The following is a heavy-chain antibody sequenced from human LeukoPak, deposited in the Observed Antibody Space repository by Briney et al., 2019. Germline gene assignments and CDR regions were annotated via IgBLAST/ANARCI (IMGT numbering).Heavy chain of an antibody. CDR2: IRYDGSNN. J-gene: IGHJ4*02. CDR3: TWSGLKIES. D-gene: IGHD3-3*01. V-gene: IGHV3-30*02. CDR1: GFTFSSYG. Sequence: PGGSLRLSCAASGFTFSSYGMHWVRQAPGKGLEWVAFIRYDGSNNYYADSVKGRFTISRDNSKNTLFLQMNSLKTEDTALYYCTWSGLKIESWGQGTLVTVSS.